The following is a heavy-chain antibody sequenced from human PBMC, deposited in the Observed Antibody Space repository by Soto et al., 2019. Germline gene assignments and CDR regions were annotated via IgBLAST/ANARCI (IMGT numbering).Heavy chain of an antibody. CDR1: GGSIISGDYS. V-gene: IGHV4-61*08. Sequence: SETLSLTCAVSGGSIISGDYSWNWIRQPPGKGLEWIGHIYYSGSTYYNPSLKSRVTISVDTSKNQFSLRLSSVTAADTAVYYCAREGYYDTSGYPRYYYYGMDVWGQGTTVTVSS. D-gene: IGHD3-22*01. CDR2: IYYSGST. CDR3: AREGYYDTSGYPRYYYYGMDV. J-gene: IGHJ6*02.